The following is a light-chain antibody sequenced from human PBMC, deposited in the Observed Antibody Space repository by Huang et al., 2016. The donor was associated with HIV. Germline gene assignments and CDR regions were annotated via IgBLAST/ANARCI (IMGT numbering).Light chain of an antibody. CDR1: QSISGW. V-gene: IGKV1-5*03. CDR2: KAS. Sequence: DIQMTQSPSTLSASVGDRVTITCRASQSISGWLAWYQQKPGKAPKLLIYKASSLESGVSSRFSGSGSGTEFTLTISSLQPDDFAIYHCQQYNSFPTWTFGQGTKVEIK. J-gene: IGKJ1*01. CDR3: QQYNSFPTWT.